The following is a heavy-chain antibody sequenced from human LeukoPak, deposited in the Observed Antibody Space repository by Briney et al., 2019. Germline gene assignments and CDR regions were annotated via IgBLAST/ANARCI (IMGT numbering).Heavy chain of an antibody. J-gene: IGHJ6*02. D-gene: IGHD2-2*01. Sequence: PSETLSLTCIVSGGSISSYYWSWIRQPPGKGLEWIGYISYSGSTNYNPSLKIRVTISIETSKNQFSLKLNSVTAADTAVYYCARDRVVPGTTAIYYYTMDVWGQGTTVTVSS. CDR1: GGSISSYY. CDR3: ARDRVVPGTTAIYYYTMDV. V-gene: IGHV4-59*01. CDR2: ISYSGST.